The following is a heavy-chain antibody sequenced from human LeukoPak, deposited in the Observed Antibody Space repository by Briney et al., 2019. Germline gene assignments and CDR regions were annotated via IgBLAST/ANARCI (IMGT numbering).Heavy chain of an antibody. D-gene: IGHD5-12*01. CDR3: ARGPSSSGYDSEWFDP. J-gene: IGHJ5*02. CDR2: IYYSGST. Sequence: WETLSLTCTVSGGSISSYYWSWIRQPPGKGLEWSGNIYYSGSTNYNPSLESRVTISVDTSKNQFSLKLSSVTAADTAVYYCARGPSSSGYDSEWFDPSGQGTLVTVSS. V-gene: IGHV4-59*08. CDR1: GGSISSYY.